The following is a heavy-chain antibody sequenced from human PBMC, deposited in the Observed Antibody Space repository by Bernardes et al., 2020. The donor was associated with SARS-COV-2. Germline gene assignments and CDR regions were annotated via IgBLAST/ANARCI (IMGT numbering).Heavy chain of an antibody. CDR1: GFTFSSYA. CDR2: ISYDGSNK. CDR3: ARDAMVRGVIMVRRYYYYYGMDV. D-gene: IGHD3-10*01. J-gene: IGHJ6*02. V-gene: IGHV3-30-3*01. Sequence: GGSLRLSCAVSGFTFSSYAMHWVRQAPGKGLEWVAVISYDGSNKYYADSVKGRFTISRDNSKNTLYLQMNSLRAEDTAVYYCARDAMVRGVIMVRRYYYYYGMDVWGQGTTVTVSS.